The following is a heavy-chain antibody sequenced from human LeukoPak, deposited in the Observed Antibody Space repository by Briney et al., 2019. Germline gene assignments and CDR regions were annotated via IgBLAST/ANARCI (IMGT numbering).Heavy chain of an antibody. CDR2: IYTSGST. CDR1: GGSISGYY. D-gene: IGHD2-2*01. J-gene: IGHJ4*02. CDR3: ARQKTGYQLLPSEYYFDY. Sequence: SETLSLTCTVSGGSISGYYWSWIRQSPGKGLEWIGRIYTSGSTNYNPSLKSRVTMSVDTSKNQFSLKLSSVTAADTAVYYCARQKTGYQLLPSEYYFDYWGQGTLVTVSS. V-gene: IGHV4-4*07.